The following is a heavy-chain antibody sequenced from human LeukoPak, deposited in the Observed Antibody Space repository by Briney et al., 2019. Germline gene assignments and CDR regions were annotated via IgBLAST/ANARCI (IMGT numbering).Heavy chain of an antibody. CDR3: ARDRGGVAARRREGYYYYGMDV. CDR1: GFTFSSYR. V-gene: IGHV3-21*01. Sequence: PGGSLRLSCAASGFTFSSYRMNWVRQAPGKGLEWVSSISSSSSYIYYADSVKGRFTISRDNGKNSLYLQMNSLRAEDTAVYYCARDRGGVAARRREGYYYYGMDVWGQGTTVTVSS. D-gene: IGHD6-6*01. CDR2: ISSSSSYI. J-gene: IGHJ6*02.